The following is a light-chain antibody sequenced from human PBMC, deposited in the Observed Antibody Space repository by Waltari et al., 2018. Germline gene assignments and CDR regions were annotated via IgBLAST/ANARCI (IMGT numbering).Light chain of an antibody. CDR3: QQRSNWPPWT. CDR2: DAS. CDR1: QSVSSY. Sequence: TLSLFPGERATLSCRASQSVSSYLAWYQQKPGQAPRLLIYDASNRATGIPARFSGSGSGTDFTLTISSLEPEDFAVYYCQQRSNWPPWTFGQGTKVEIK. J-gene: IGKJ1*01. V-gene: IGKV3-11*01.